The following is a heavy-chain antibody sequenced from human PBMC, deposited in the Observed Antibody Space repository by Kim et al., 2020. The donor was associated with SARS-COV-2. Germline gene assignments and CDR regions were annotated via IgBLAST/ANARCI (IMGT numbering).Heavy chain of an antibody. Sequence: SETMSLTCAVYGGSFSGYYWSWIRQPPGKGLEWIGEINHSGSTNYNPSLKSRVTISVDTSKNQFSLKLSSVTAADTAVYYCARTETTGDTDWFDPWGQGTLVTVSS. V-gene: IGHV4-34*01. CDR2: INHSGST. CDR3: ARTETTGDTDWFDP. CDR1: GGSFSGYY. D-gene: IGHD7-27*01. J-gene: IGHJ5*02.